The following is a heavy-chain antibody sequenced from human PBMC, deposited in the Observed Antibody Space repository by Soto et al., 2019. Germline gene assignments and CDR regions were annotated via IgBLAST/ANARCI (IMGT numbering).Heavy chain of an antibody. J-gene: IGHJ3*02. Sequence: QVQLVQSGAEVKKPGASVKVSCKASGYTFTGYYMHWVRQAPGQGLEWMGWINPNSGGTNYAQKFQGWVTMTRDTSISTAYMELSRLRSDDTAVYYCARANPYDSSGYYWSLQGRDAFDIWGQGTMVTVSS. CDR1: GYTFTGYY. V-gene: IGHV1-2*04. CDR3: ARANPYDSSGYYWSLQGRDAFDI. CDR2: INPNSGGT. D-gene: IGHD3-22*01.